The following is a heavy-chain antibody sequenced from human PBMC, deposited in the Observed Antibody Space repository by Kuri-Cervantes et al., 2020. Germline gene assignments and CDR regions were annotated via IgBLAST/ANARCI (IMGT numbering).Heavy chain of an antibody. J-gene: IGHJ6*02. Sequence: ASVKVSCKVSGYTFTAYYMHWVRQAPGQGLEWMGVIDPSGGSTTYAQKFQGWVTMTRDTSISTAYMELSRLRSDDTAVYYCARAQGGIFFPYYGMDVWGQGTTVTVSS. CDR2: IDPSGGST. V-gene: IGHV1-2*04. CDR3: ARAQGGIFFPYYGMDV. CDR1: GYTFTAYY. D-gene: IGHD3-9*01.